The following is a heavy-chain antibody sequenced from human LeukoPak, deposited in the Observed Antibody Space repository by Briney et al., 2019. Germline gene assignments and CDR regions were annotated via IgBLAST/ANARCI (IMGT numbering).Heavy chain of an antibody. V-gene: IGHV3-30*18. CDR3: AKPPWDYYDSSGYYFDY. CDR2: ISYDGSNK. D-gene: IGHD3-22*01. J-gene: IGHJ4*02. Sequence: PGRSLRLSCAASGFTFSSYGMHWARQAPGKGLEWVAVISYDGSNKYYADSVKGRFTISRDNSKNTLYLQMNSLRAEDTAVYYCAKPPWDYYDSSGYYFDYWGQGTLVTVSS. CDR1: GFTFSSYG.